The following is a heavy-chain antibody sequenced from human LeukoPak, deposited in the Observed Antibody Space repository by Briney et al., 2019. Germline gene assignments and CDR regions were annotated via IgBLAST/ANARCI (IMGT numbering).Heavy chain of an antibody. V-gene: IGHV4-30-2*01. D-gene: IGHD2-15*01. J-gene: IGHJ4*02. CDR2: IYHTGST. CDR1: GGSISSGGYY. Sequence: PSQTLSLTCTVSGGSISSGGYYWSWIRQPPGKGLEWIGYIYHTGSTYYNPSLNSRVTISADRSKSQFSLKLDSVTAADTAVYFCAREGVAATDRFDYWGQGTLVTVSS. CDR3: AREGVAATDRFDY.